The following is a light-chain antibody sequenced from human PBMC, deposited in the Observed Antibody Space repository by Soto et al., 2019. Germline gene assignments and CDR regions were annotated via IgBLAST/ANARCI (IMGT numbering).Light chain of an antibody. V-gene: IGLV1-44*01. CDR1: SSNIGSNT. Sequence: QSVLTQPPSASATPAQRVTISCSGNSSNIGSNTVNWYQQLPGTAPKLLIYSNNQRPSGVPDRFSGSKSGTSASLAISGLQSEDEADYYCAEWDDSLNGHVFGTGTKVTVL. CDR2: SNN. CDR3: AEWDDSLNGHV. J-gene: IGLJ1*01.